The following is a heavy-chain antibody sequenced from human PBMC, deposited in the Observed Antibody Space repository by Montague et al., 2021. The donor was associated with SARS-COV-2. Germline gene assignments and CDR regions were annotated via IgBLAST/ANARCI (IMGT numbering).Heavy chain of an antibody. Sequence: PALVKPTQTLTLTRTFSGFSLSTSGVGVGWIRQPPGKALEWLALIYWDDDKRYSPSLKSRLTITKDTSKNQVVLTMTNMDPVDIATYYCAHSRYYYYDSSGYRVYYFDYWGQGTLVTVSS. D-gene: IGHD3-22*01. CDR3: AHSRYYYYDSSGYRVYYFDY. CDR2: IYWDDDK. CDR1: GFSLSTSGVG. J-gene: IGHJ4*02. V-gene: IGHV2-5*02.